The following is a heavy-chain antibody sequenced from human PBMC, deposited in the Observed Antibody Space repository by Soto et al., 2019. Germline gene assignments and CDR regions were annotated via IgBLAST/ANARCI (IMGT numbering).Heavy chain of an antibody. D-gene: IGHD4-17*01. Sequence: GASVKVSCKASGYTFTGYYMHWVRQAPGQGLEWMGWINPNSGGTNYAQKFQGRVTMTRDTSISTAYMELSRLRSDDTAVYYCASITVTTGRWFDPWGQGTLVTVSS. J-gene: IGHJ5*02. CDR3: ASITVTTGRWFDP. CDR2: INPNSGGT. V-gene: IGHV1-2*02. CDR1: GYTFTGYY.